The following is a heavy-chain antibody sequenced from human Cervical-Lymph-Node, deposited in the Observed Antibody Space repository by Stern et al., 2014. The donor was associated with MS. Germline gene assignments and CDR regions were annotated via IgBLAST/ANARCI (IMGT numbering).Heavy chain of an antibody. Sequence: VQLLQSGAEVKKPGASVKVSCKASGYTFTRDDIAWVRQAPGQGLEWMGWSRVYNGKTKDAQKLQGRVTMTRDTSTNTAYMELRSLISDDTAVYYCARWAYNWDFDYWGQGTLVTVSA. CDR3: ARWAYNWDFDY. D-gene: IGHD1-20*01. CDR1: GYTFTRDD. V-gene: IGHV1-18*01. CDR2: SRVYNGKT. J-gene: IGHJ4*02.